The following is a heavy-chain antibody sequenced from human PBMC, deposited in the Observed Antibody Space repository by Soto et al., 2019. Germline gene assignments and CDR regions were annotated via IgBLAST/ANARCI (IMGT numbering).Heavy chain of an antibody. CDR1: GFSLSNARMG. D-gene: IGHD5-18*01. CDR3: ARLRDTAGTIDY. Sequence: SCPTLVNPTETLTLTCTVSGFSLSNARMGVSWIRQPPGKALEWLAHIFSNDEKSYSTSLKSRLTISKDTSKSQVVLTMTNMDPVDTATYYCARLRDTAGTIDYWGQGTPVTVSS. CDR2: IFSNDEK. V-gene: IGHV2-26*01. J-gene: IGHJ4*02.